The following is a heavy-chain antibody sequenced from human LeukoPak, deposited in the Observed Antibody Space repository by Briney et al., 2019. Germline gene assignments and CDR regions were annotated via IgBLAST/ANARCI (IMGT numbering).Heavy chain of an antibody. CDR2: ISAYNGNT. CDR1: GYTFTNFG. D-gene: IGHD5-18*01. CDR3: SRGGVGPAMVNNWFDP. J-gene: IGHJ5*02. Sequence: ASVKVSCKASGYTFTNFGITWVRQAPGQGLEWMGWISAYNGNTKYAQNLQGRVTMTTDTSTSTAYMELRSLISADTAIYYWSRGGVGPAMVNNWFDPWGQGTLVTVSS. V-gene: IGHV1-18*01.